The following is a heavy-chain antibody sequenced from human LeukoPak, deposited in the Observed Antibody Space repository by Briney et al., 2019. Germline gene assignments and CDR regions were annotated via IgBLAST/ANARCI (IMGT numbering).Heavy chain of an antibody. J-gene: IGHJ4*02. D-gene: IGHD3-9*01. Sequence: GGSLRLSCAASGFTFSSHGMHRVRQAPGKGLEWVAFIRYDGNKKYYADSVKGRFTISRDNSKNTLYLQMNSLRAEDTAVYYCAKDRVLRYFDWLFDLDYWGQGTLVTVSS. V-gene: IGHV3-30*02. CDR3: AKDRVLRYFDWLFDLDY. CDR2: IRYDGNKK. CDR1: GFTFSSHG.